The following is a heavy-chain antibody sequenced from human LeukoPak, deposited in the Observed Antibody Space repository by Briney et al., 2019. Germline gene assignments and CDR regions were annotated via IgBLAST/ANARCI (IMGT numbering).Heavy chain of an antibody. CDR1: GFTFSSYA. D-gene: IGHD2-2*01. CDR3: ASLGYEGARKEEDAFDI. V-gene: IGHV3-23*01. Sequence: GGSLRLSCAASGFTFSSYAMSWVRQAPGKGLEWVSAISGSGGSTYYADSVKGRFTISRDNSKNTLYLQMNSLRAEDTAVYYCASLGYEGARKEEDAFDIWGQGTMVTVSS. CDR2: ISGSGGST. J-gene: IGHJ3*02.